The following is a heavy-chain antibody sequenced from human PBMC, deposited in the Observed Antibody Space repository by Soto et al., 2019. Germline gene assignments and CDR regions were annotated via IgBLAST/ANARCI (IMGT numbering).Heavy chain of an antibody. CDR1: GYTFTSYY. CDR2: INPSGGST. CDR3: ARVSLDYYYGMDV. V-gene: IGHV1-46*01. J-gene: IGHJ6*02. Sequence: GASVKVSCKASGYTFTSYYMHWVRQAPGQGLEWMGIINPSGGSTSYAQKFQGRVTMTRDTSTSTVYMELSSPRSEDTAVYYCARVSLDYYYGMDVWGQGTTVTVSS. D-gene: IGHD3-16*02.